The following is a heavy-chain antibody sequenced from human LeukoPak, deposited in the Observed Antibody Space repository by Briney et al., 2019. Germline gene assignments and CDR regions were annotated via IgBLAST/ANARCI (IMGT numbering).Heavy chain of an antibody. J-gene: IGHJ4*02. CDR3: ARSMVTYPFAY. CDR1: GGSVSSSSYY. CDR2: IYYSGST. D-gene: IGHD4-23*01. Sequence: SETLSLTCTVSGGSVSSSSYYWGWIRQPPGKGLEWIGSIYYSGSTYYNPSLKSRVTISVDTSKNQFSLKLSSVTAADTAVYYCARSMVTYPFAYWGQGTLVTVSS. V-gene: IGHV4-39*07.